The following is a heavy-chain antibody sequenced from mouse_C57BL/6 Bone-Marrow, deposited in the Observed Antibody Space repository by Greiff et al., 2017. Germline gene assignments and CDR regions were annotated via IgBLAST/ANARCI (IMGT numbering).Heavy chain of an antibody. CDR1: GYTFTDYY. J-gene: IGHJ3*01. Sequence: QVQLQQSGAELVKPGASVKISCKASGYTFTDYYINWVKQRPGQGLEWIGKLGPGSGSTYYNEKFKGKATLTADKSSSTAYMQLSSLTSEDSAVYFCARRGGYYETWFAYWGQGTLVTVSA. D-gene: IGHD2-3*01. CDR3: ARRGGYYETWFAY. V-gene: IGHV1-77*01. CDR2: LGPGSGST.